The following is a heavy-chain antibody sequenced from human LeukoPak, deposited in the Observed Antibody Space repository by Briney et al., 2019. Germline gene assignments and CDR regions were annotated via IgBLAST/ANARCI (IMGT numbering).Heavy chain of an antibody. V-gene: IGHV3-21*01. Sequence: GGSLRLSCAASGFTFSSYSMNWVRQAPGKGLEWVSSISSSSSYIYYADSVKGRFTISRDNAKNSPYLQMNSLRAEDTAVYYCARGQASDFDYWGQGTLVTVSS. J-gene: IGHJ4*02. CDR3: ARGQASDFDY. CDR1: GFTFSSYS. CDR2: ISSSSSYI.